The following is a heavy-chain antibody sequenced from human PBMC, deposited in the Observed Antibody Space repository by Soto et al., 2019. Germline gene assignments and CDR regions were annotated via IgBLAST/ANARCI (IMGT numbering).Heavy chain of an antibody. CDR3: SRDNRFFDFWSGFYPN. V-gene: IGHV3-48*02. J-gene: IGHJ1*01. Sequence: EVQLVESGGGLVQPGGSLRLSCVGSGFTFSTYSMSWVRQAPGKGLEWISFITSSSNRILYADSVKGRFTISRDNGLNSLYLQMTSLRDEDTAVYYCSRDNRFFDFWSGFYPNWGQGTLVTVSS. CDR1: GFTFSTYS. D-gene: IGHD3-3*01. CDR2: ITSSSNRI.